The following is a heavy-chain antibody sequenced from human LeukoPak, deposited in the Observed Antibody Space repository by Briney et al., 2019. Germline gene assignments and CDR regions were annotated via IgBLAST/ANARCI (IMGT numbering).Heavy chain of an antibody. CDR1: GFTFSGFS. CDR3: ARAVSNYYFWYFDL. V-gene: IGHV3-48*01. CDR2: ISSSTDPT. J-gene: IGHJ2*01. Sequence: PGGSLRLSCAASGFTFSGFSMNWVRLAPGKGLELVSYISSSTDPTYYADSVKGRFTISRDNAKSSLYLQMNSLRAEDTAVYYCARAVSNYYFWYFDLWGRGTLVTVSS. D-gene: IGHD4-11*01.